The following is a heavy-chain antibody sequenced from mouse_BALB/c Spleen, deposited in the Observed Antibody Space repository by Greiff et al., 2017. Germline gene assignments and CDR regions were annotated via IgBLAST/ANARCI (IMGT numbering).Heavy chain of an antibody. J-gene: IGHJ4*01. V-gene: IGHV5-17*02. Sequence: EVKLMESGGGLVQPGGSRKLSCEASGFTFSSFGMHWVRQDPEKGLEWVAYISSGSSTIYYADTVKGRFTISIDNPKNTLFLQMTSLRSEDTDIYYGARYDYAMDDWGQGTSVTVSS. D-gene: IGHD2-14*01. CDR2: ISSGSSTI. CDR3: ARYDYAMDD. CDR1: GFTFSSFG.